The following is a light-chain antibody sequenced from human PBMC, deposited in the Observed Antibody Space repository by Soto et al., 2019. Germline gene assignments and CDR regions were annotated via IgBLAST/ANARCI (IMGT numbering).Light chain of an antibody. CDR2: GAS. Sequence: EIVMTQSPATLSVSPGERATISCRASQSVSSNLAWYQQKPGKAPKLLIYGASTMDTGIPARFSGSGSGTEFTLIISSLQSEDFAVYHCQQYNNWPYTFGQGTKLEIK. CDR1: QSVSSN. CDR3: QQYNNWPYT. V-gene: IGKV3-15*01. J-gene: IGKJ2*01.